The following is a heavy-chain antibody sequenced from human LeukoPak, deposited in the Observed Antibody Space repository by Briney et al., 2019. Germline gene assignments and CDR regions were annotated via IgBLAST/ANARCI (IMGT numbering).Heavy chain of an antibody. CDR1: AGSISSGDYY. D-gene: IGHD5-12*01. V-gene: IGHV4-30-4*08. Sequence: PSETLSLTCTVSAGSISSGDYYWSWIRQPPGKGLEWIGYIYYSGSTYYNPSLKSRVTISVDTSKNQFSLKLSSVTAADTAVYYCARVRGYSGYGVDYWGQGTLVTVSS. CDR2: IYYSGST. J-gene: IGHJ4*02. CDR3: ARVRGYSGYGVDY.